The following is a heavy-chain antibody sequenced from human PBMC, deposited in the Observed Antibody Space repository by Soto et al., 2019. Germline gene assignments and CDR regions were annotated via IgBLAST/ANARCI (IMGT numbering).Heavy chain of an antibody. CDR2: INPRSGKT. CDR3: ARGVGYSDSSGYPFDY. V-gene: IGHV1-46*03. Sequence: ASVKVSCKASGDTLSTYYMHWARQAPGQGLEWMGIINPRSGKTNYPQKFQGRVTMTRDTSTTTVYMELSTLRSEDTAMYYCARGVGYSDSSGYPFDYWGQGTLVTVSS. CDR1: GDTLSTYY. J-gene: IGHJ4*02. D-gene: IGHD3-22*01.